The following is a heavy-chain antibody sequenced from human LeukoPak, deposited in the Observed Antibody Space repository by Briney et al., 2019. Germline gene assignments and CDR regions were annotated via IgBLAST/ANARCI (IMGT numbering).Heavy chain of an antibody. CDR3: AKDLTGTSTYYFDY. D-gene: IGHD1-20*01. CDR2: IWYDGSNK. CDR1: GFTFSSYG. J-gene: IGHJ4*02. Sequence: GGSLRLSCAASGFTFSSYGMHWVRQAPGKGLEWVAVIWYDGSNKYYADSVKGRFTTSRDNSKNTLYLQMNSPRAEDTAVYYCAKDLTGTSTYYFDYWGQGTLVTVSS. V-gene: IGHV3-33*06.